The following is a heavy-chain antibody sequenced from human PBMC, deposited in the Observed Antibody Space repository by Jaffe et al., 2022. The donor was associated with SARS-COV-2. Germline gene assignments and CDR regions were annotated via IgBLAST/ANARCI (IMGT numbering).Heavy chain of an antibody. J-gene: IGHJ6*03. CDR2: MSTSGSTI. Sequence: QVHLVESGGGLVKPGGSLRLSCAASGFTFSNYYMSWIRQAPGKGLEWLSYMSTSGSTIHYVDSVKGRFTISRDNTKSSLFLQMNSLRAEDTAVYYCATGGYYMEVWGKGTTVTVSS. D-gene: IGHD3-10*01. CDR1: GFTFSNYY. CDR3: ATGGYYMEV. V-gene: IGHV3-11*01.